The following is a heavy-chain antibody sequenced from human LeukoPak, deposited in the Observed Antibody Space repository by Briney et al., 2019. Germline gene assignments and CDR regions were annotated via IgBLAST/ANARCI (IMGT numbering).Heavy chain of an antibody. CDR2: INSDGSST. D-gene: IGHD3-10*01. CDR1: GFTFSNYW. Sequence: GGSLRLSCAASGFTFSNYWMHWVRQAPGKGLVWDSRINSDGSSTSYADSVKGRSTISRDNAKNTLFLQMNSLRAEDTAMYYCARDYGRSRDYGMDVWGQGTTVTVSS. V-gene: IGHV3-74*01. J-gene: IGHJ6*02. CDR3: ARDYGRSRDYGMDV.